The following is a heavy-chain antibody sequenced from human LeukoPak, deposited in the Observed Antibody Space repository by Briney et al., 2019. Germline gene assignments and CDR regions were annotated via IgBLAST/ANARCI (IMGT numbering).Heavy chain of an antibody. D-gene: IGHD6-19*01. CDR3: ARGKAVAGSSD. Sequence: ASVKVSCKASGYTFTGYYIHWMRQAPAQGLEWMGCIYPKAGVTEYAQKFQGRVTVTGDTTTTTSSLDLYRLTSDATAVYYCARGKAVAGSSDWGQGTIVVVTS. CDR1: GYTFTGYY. J-gene: IGHJ4*02. CDR2: IYPKAGVT. V-gene: IGHV1-2*02.